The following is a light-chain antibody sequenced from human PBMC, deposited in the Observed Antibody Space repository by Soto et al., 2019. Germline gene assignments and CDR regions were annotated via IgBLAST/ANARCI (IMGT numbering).Light chain of an antibody. J-gene: IGKJ1*01. V-gene: IGKV1-9*01. CDR2: DES. CDR3: QQLNTYPWT. CDR1: AGIDNN. Sequence: IQLTQSPSSLAASIGDRVPTTCRAWAGIDNNLAWYQQRPGRAPTLLIYDESTPQSGVPSRFSGRGSGTDFTLTIRSLQHEDFATYHCQQLNTYPWTFGQGTKVDIK.